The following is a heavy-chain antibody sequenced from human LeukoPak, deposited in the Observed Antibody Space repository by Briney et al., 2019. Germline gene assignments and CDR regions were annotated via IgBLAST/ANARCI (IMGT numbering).Heavy chain of an antibody. CDR2: IIPIIGTA. Sequence: SVKVSCKASAGTFSSYTISWVRHAPGQGLEWMGGIIPIIGTAKYAQKFQDRVTITADDSTTTSYMELSRLISEDTAVYYCATDVAGAFGTKALDSWGQGTLVTVSS. D-gene: IGHD3-3*02. CDR1: AGTFSSYT. V-gene: IGHV1-69*13. J-gene: IGHJ4*02. CDR3: ATDVAGAFGTKALDS.